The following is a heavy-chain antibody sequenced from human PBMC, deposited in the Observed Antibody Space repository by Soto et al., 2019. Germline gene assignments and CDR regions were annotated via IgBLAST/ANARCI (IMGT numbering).Heavy chain of an antibody. D-gene: IGHD4-4*01. CDR2: IIPIIGII. CDR3: AGDPDSHYNDSHASSYP. V-gene: IGHV1-69*08. J-gene: IGHJ5*02. Sequence: QVQLVQSGAEVKKPGSSVKVSCKASGGTFSTYTITWVRQAPGQGLEWMGRIIPIIGIINYAQKFQGRVTISADXXXGXXYMELTGLRSYDTAVYYCAGDPDSHYNDSHASSYPWGQGTLVTVSS. CDR1: GGTFSTYT.